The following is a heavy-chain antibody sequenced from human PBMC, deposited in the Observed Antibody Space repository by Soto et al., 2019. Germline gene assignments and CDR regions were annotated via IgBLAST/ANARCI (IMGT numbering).Heavy chain of an antibody. CDR2: IWYDGSNK. J-gene: IGHJ6*02. D-gene: IGHD3-10*01. CDR3: ARSGPTADRGLLWFGELPYYYGMDV. Sequence: QVQLVESGGGVVQPGRSLRLSCAASRFTFSSYGMHWVRQAPGKGLEWVAVIWYDGSNKYYADSVKGRFTISRDNSKNTLYLQMNSLRAEDTAVYYCARSGPTADRGLLWFGELPYYYGMDVWGQGTTVTVSS. V-gene: IGHV3-33*01. CDR1: RFTFSSYG.